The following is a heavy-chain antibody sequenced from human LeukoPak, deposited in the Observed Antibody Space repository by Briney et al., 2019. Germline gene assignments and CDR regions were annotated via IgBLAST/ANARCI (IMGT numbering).Heavy chain of an antibody. D-gene: IGHD4-23*01. Sequence: GGSLRLSCAASGFTFSSYGMHWVRQAPGKGLEWVAVIWYDGSNKYYADSVKGRFTISRDNSKNTLYLQMDSLRAEDTAVYYCAGDLGTRPFDIWGQGTMVTVSS. CDR3: AGDLGTRPFDI. CDR1: GFTFSSYG. J-gene: IGHJ3*02. V-gene: IGHV3-33*01. CDR2: IWYDGSNK.